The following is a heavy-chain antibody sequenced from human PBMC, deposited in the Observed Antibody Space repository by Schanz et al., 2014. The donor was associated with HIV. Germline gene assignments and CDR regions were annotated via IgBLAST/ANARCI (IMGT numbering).Heavy chain of an antibody. CDR3: ARGLPADY. J-gene: IGHJ4*02. V-gene: IGHV3-23*01. Sequence: EVQLLESGGGLVQPGGSLRLSCEASGFTFSDYAMSWARQAPGKGLQWVSVISGSGGSTYYADSVKGRFTISRDNSKNTLYLQMNSLRAEDTAVYYCARGLPADYWGQGTLVTVSS. CDR2: ISGSGGST. CDR1: GFTFSDYA. D-gene: IGHD5-18*01.